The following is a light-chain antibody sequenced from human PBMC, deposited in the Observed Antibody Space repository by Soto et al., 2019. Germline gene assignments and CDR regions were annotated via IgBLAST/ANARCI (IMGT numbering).Light chain of an antibody. CDR1: QGIRND. J-gene: IGKJ4*01. CDR3: LQDYSYPLT. V-gene: IGKV1-6*01. Sequence: AIQMTQSPSSLSASVGDRVTITCRASQGIRNDLGWYQQKPGKAPKLLIYAPSSLQSGVPSRFSGSGSGTDFTITISSPQPEDFAAYYCLQDYSYPLTFGGGTKVEIK. CDR2: APS.